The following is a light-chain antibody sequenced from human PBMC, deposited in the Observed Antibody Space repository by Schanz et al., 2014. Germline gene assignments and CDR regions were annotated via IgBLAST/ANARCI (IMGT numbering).Light chain of an antibody. Sequence: EIVMTQSPVTLSVSPGERATISCRASQSVDRNFTWYQQKPGQAPRLLIYRASSRATGIPARFSGSGSGTEFTLTISGLQPDDFATYYCQQYKSYSPLTFGGGTNVEIK. CDR2: RAS. CDR3: QQYKSYSPLT. V-gene: IGKV3-15*01. J-gene: IGKJ4*01. CDR1: QSVDRN.